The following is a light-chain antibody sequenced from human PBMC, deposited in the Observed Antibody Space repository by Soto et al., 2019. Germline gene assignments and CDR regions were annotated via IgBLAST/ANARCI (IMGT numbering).Light chain of an antibody. J-gene: IGLJ3*02. CDR1: TGAVTGSYY. V-gene: IGLV7-43*01. CDR3: LLYYGATQHWV. CDR2: NTT. Sequence: QTVVTQEPSLTVSPGGTVTLTCASSTGAVTGSYYPNWFQQKPGQAPRALIYNTTNKHSWTPARFSGSLLGGKAALTLSGVQPEDEAEYYCLLYYGATQHWVCGGGTKLTVL.